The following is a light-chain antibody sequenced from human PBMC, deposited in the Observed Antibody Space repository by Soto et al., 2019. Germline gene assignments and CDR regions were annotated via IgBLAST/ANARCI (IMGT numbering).Light chain of an antibody. CDR3: QTWDTGARVV. CDR2: LSSDGSH. CDR1: SGHSSYA. V-gene: IGLV4-69*01. J-gene: IGLJ2*01. Sequence: QLVLTQSPSASASLGASVKLTCTLSSGHSSYAIAWHQQQPEKGPRYLMKLSSDGSHSKGDGIPDRFSGSSSGAERYLTTSSLRSEDEADYYCQTWDTGARVVFGGGTQLTVL.